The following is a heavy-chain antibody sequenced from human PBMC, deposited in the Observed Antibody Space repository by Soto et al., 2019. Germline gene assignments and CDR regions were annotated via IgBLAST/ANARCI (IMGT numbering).Heavy chain of an antibody. CDR1: GFTFSSYW. Sequence: GGSLRLSCAVSGFTFSSYWMSWVRQAPGKGLEWVANIKEDGSEKYYVDSVKGRFTISRDNAKNSLYLQMNSLRAEDTAVYYCAREGLLFCLDYWGQGTLVTVSA. D-gene: IGHD2-21*01. J-gene: IGHJ4*02. V-gene: IGHV3-7*03. CDR2: IKEDGSEK. CDR3: AREGLLFCLDY.